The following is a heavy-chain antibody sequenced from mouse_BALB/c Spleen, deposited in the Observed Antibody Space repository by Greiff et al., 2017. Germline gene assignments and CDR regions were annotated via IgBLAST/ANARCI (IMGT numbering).Heavy chain of an antibody. CDR2: IYPGSGST. Sequence: VQLHQPGAELVKPGTSVKLSCKASGYNFTSYWINWVKLRPGQGLEWIGDIYPGSGSTNYNEKFKSKATLTVDTSSSTAYMQLSSLASEDSALYYCARYADDGPFAYWGQGTLVTVAA. CDR3: ARYADDGPFAY. V-gene: IGHV1-55*01. CDR1: GYNFTSYW. J-gene: IGHJ3*01. D-gene: IGHD1-2*01.